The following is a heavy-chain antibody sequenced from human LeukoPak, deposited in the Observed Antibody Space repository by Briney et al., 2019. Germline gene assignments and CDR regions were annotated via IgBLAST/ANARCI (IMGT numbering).Heavy chain of an antibody. J-gene: IGHJ4*02. V-gene: IGHV1-2*04. CDR1: GYIFTGYY. CDR2: INPNSGGT. D-gene: IGHD1-20*01. CDR3: ARGAGVITGTTPTDY. Sequence: ASVKVSCKASGYIFTGYYMHWVRQAPGQGLEWMGWINPNSGGTNYAQKFQGWVTMTRDTSISTAYMELSRLRPDDTAVYYCARGAGVITGTTPTDYWGQGTLVTVSS.